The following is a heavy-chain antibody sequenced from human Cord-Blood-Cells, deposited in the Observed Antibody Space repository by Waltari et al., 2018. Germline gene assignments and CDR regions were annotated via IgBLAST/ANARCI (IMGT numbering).Heavy chain of an antibody. Sequence: EVQLVESGGGLVQPGGSLRLSCAASGFTFSCYEMNWLRQAPGKGLEWVSYISSSGSTIYYADSVKGRFTISRDNAKNSLYLQMNSLRAEDTAVYYCAREDCGGDCYVDYWGQGTLVTVSS. V-gene: IGHV3-48*03. CDR2: ISSSGSTI. D-gene: IGHD2-21*01. J-gene: IGHJ4*02. CDR3: AREDCGGDCYVDY. CDR1: GFTFSCYE.